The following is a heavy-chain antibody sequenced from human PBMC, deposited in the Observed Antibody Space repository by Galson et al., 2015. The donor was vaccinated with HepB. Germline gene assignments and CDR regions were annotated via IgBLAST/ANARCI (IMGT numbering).Heavy chain of an antibody. J-gene: IGHJ4*02. CDR2: ISYDGSNK. D-gene: IGHD2-15*01. V-gene: IGHV3-30-3*01. Sequence: SLRLSCAASGFTLSSYAMHWVRQAPGKGLEWVAVISYDGSNKYYADSVKGRFTIPRDNSKNTLYLQMNSLRAEDTAVYYCARDLQDIVVVVAAPDYWGQGTLVTVSS. CDR3: ARDLQDIVVVVAAPDY. CDR1: GFTLSSYA.